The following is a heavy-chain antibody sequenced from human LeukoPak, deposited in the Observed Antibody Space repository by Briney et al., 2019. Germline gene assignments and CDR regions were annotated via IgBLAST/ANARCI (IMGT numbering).Heavy chain of an antibody. Sequence: KTGRSLGLSCAASGFTFSSYAMHWVRQAPGKGLEWVAVISYDGSNKYYADSVKGRFTISRDNSKNTLYLQMNSLRAEDTAVYYCARELSSWYDAIDYWGQGTLVTVSS. J-gene: IGHJ4*02. D-gene: IGHD6-13*01. CDR3: ARELSSWYDAIDY. CDR1: GFTFSSYA. CDR2: ISYDGSNK. V-gene: IGHV3-30*04.